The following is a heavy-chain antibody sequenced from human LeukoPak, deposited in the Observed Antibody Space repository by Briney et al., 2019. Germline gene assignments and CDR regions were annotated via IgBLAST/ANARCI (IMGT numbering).Heavy chain of an antibody. CDR2: FYYGGST. J-gene: IGHJ4*02. D-gene: IGHD1-7*01. CDR1: GGSISSTTYY. Sequence: SETLSLTCTVSGGSISSTTYYWGWIRQPPGKGLEWIGSFYYGGSTYYNPSLKSRVTLSVDTSKNQFSLKLGSVTAADSAVYYCASVTGTTYYHHSQNDYWGQGTLVTVSS. CDR3: ASVTGTTYYHHSQNDY. V-gene: IGHV4-39*07.